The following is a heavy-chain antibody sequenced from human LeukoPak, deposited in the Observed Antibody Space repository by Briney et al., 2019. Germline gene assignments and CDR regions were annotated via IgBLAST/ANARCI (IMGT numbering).Heavy chain of an antibody. CDR1: GYTFTIYG. J-gene: IGHJ3*02. V-gene: IGHV1-18*01. Sequence: GASVKVSCKASGYTFTIYGISWVRQAPGQGLEWMGWISAYNGNTYYAQKLQGRVTMTTDTSTSTAYMELRSLRSDDKAVYYCARDWDTVMVTDTFDIWGQGTVVTVSS. CDR2: ISAYNGNT. D-gene: IGHD5-18*01. CDR3: ARDWDTVMVTDTFDI.